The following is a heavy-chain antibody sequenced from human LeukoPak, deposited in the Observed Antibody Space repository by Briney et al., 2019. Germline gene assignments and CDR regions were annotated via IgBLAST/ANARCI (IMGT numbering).Heavy chain of an antibody. CDR1: GYTLTELS. V-gene: IGHV1-24*01. D-gene: IGHD6-13*01. CDR3: ATERPGIAAAGTLNWFDP. CDR2: FDPEDGET. J-gene: IGHJ5*02. Sequence: ASVKVSCKVSGYTLTELSMHWVRQAPGKGLEWMGGFDPEDGETIYAQKFQGRVTMTEDTSTDTAYMELSSLRSEDTAAYYCATERPGIAAAGTLNWFDPWGQGTLVTVSS.